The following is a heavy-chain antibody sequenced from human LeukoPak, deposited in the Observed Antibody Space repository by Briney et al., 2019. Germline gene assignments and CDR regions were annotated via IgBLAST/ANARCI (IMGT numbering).Heavy chain of an antibody. D-gene: IGHD3-9*01. Sequence: ASVKVSCKASGYTFTGYYMHWVRQAPGQGPEWMGWINPNSGGTNYAQKLQGRVTMTTDTSTSTAYMELRSLRSDDTAVYYCAGEYYDILTGYLAYWGQGTLVTVSS. V-gene: IGHV1-2*02. CDR1: GYTFTGYY. CDR2: INPNSGGT. CDR3: AGEYYDILTGYLAY. J-gene: IGHJ4*02.